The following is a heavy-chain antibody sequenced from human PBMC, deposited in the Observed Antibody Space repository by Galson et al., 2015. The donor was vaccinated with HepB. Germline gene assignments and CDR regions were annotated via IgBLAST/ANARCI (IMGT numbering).Heavy chain of an antibody. CDR2: IYWDDDK. D-gene: IGHD3-22*01. CDR1: GFSLTINGVG. V-gene: IGHV2-5*02. J-gene: IGHJ4*02. Sequence: PALVKPTQTLTLTCTFSGFSLTINGVGVGWIRQPPGKALEWLALIYWDDDKRYSPSLKSRLTITKDTSKNQVVLTMTNMNPVDTATYYCAHTYYYDSSGSLGYYFDYWGQGTLVTVSS. CDR3: AHTYYYDSSGSLGYYFDY.